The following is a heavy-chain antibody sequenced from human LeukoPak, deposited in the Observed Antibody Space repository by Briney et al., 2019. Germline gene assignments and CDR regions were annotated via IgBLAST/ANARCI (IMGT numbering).Heavy chain of an antibody. CDR3: GRVGGAEYSSSQPFDY. Sequence: GGSLQIPCQGSGYSFTTYWIGCVRQLPGEGLEWMGIIYPGDSDTTYSPSFQGQVTISADKSISTAYLQWSSLKASDTAIYYCGRVGGAEYSSSQPFDYWGQGTLVTFSS. CDR2: IYPGDSDT. J-gene: IGHJ4*02. D-gene: IGHD6-13*01. V-gene: IGHV5-51*01. CDR1: GYSFTTYW.